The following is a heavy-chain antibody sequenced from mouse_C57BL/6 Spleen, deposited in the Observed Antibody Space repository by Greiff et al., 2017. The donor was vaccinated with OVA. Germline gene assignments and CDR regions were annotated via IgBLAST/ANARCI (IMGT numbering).Heavy chain of an antibody. CDR3: ARSSIYDGYYDYAMDY. V-gene: IGHV1-26*01. Sequence: EVQLQQSGPELVKPGASVKISCKASGYTFTDYYMNWVKQSHGKSLEWIGDINPNNGGTSYNQKFKGKATLTVDKSSSTAYMELRSLTSEDSAVYYCARSSIYDGYYDYAMDYWGQGTSVTVSS. CDR2: INPNNGGT. CDR1: GYTFTDYY. J-gene: IGHJ4*01. D-gene: IGHD2-3*01.